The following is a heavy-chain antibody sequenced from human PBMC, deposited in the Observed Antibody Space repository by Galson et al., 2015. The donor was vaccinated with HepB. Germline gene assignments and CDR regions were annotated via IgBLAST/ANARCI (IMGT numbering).Heavy chain of an antibody. D-gene: IGHD3-10*01. V-gene: IGHV3-30*04. CDR1: GFTFSNYA. Sequence: SLRLSCAASGFTFSNYAMHWVRQAPGKGLEWVAVIAFHGRNEYYTDSVKGRFTISRDNSKNTLYLQMNSLRAEDTAVYYCAGVPRDGSGSHYNEGGFDYWGQGTLVTVSS. CDR3: AGVPRDGSGSHYNEGGFDY. J-gene: IGHJ4*02. CDR2: IAFHGRNE.